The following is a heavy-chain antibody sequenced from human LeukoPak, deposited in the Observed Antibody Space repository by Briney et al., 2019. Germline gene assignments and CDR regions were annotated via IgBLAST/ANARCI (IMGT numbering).Heavy chain of an antibody. J-gene: IGHJ4*02. V-gene: IGHV3-30*18. Sequence: QAGGSLRPSCAASGFTFSSYDIHWVRQAPGKGLEWVAIISYDGSDKYYADSVKGRFTISRDNSKNTPYLQMNSLRAEDTAVYYCAKDSQQWLASHYFDNWGQGTLVTVSS. CDR3: AKDSQQWLASHYFDN. D-gene: IGHD6-19*01. CDR2: ISYDGSDK. CDR1: GFTFSSYD.